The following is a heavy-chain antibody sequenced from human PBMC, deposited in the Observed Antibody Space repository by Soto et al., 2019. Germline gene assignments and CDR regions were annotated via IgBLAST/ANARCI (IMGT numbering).Heavy chain of an antibody. V-gene: IGHV1-8*01. J-gene: IGHJ6*02. CDR1: GYTFTSYD. CDR3: ARIGYRSRNSCYKAYYYYGLDV. CDR2: MNPNSGNT. D-gene: IGHD2-2*01. Sequence: ASVKVSCKASGYTFTSYDINWVRQATGQGLEWMGWMNPNSGNTGYAQKFQGRVTMTRNTSISTAYMELSSLRSEDTAVYYCARIGYRSRNSCYKAYYYYGLDVWGQGTTVTVSS.